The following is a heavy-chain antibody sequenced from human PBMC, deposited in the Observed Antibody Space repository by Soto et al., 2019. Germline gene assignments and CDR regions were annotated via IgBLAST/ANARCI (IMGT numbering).Heavy chain of an antibody. Sequence: EVQLLESGGGLVQPGGSLRLSCAASGFTFSSYAMSWVRQAPGKGLEWVSAISGSGGSTYYADSVKGRFTISRDNSKNTLYPQMNSLRAEDTAVYYCAKDLGYCSSTSCHDAFDIWGQGTMVTVSS. D-gene: IGHD2-2*01. CDR1: GFTFSSYA. CDR3: AKDLGYCSSTSCHDAFDI. CDR2: ISGSGGST. V-gene: IGHV3-23*01. J-gene: IGHJ3*02.